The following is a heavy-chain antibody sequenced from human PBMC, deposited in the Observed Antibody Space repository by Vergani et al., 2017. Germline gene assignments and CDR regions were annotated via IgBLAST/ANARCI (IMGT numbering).Heavy chain of an antibody. CDR2: ISGSGGYI. D-gene: IGHD4-17*01. CDR1: GFTFTNFA. CDR3: ARDRPDYGDYYYGMDV. Sequence: VQLVESGGGVVQPGGSLRLSCAASGFTFTNFAMTWVRQAPGEGLEWVSGISGSGGYIYYADSVKGRFTISRDNAKNSLYLQMNSLRAEDTAVYYCARDRPDYGDYYYGMDVWGQGTTVTVSS. V-gene: IGHV3-21*01. J-gene: IGHJ6*02.